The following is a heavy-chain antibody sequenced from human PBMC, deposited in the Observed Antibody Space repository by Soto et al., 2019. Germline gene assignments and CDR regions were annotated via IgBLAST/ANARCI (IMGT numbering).Heavy chain of an antibody. CDR2: IYYSGST. V-gene: IGHV4-59*01. D-gene: IGHD3-22*01. Sequence: SLTCTVSGGSISSYYWSWIRQPPGKGLEWIGYIYYSGSTNYNPSLKSRVTISVDTSKNQFTLKLSSVTAADTAVYYCARDLYYYDSSGYYRYFDYWGQGTLVTAPQ. CDR3: ARDLYYYDSSGYYRYFDY. J-gene: IGHJ4*02. CDR1: GGSISSYY.